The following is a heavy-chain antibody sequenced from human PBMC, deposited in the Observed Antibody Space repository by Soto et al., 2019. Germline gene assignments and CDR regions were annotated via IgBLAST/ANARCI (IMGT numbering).Heavy chain of an antibody. V-gene: IGHV4-59*01. CDR2: IYYSGST. Sequence: SETLSLTCTVSGGSISSYYWSWIRQPPGKGLEWIGYIYYSGSTNYNPSLKSRVTISVDTSKNQFSLKLSSVTAADTAVYYCARATVVTSLGYYYGMDVWGQGTTVTVSS. D-gene: IGHD4-17*01. CDR1: GGSISSYY. J-gene: IGHJ6*02. CDR3: ARATVVTSLGYYYGMDV.